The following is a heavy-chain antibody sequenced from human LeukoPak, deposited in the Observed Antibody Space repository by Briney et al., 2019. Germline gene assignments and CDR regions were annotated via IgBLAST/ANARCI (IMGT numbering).Heavy chain of an antibody. Sequence: GGSLRLSCAASGFTFSSYAMHWVRQAPGKGPEWVAVISYDGSNKYYADSVKGRFTISRDNSKNTLYLQMNSLRAEDTAVYYCARDTPFDYWGQGTLVTVSS. J-gene: IGHJ4*02. CDR1: GFTFSSYA. CDR2: ISYDGSNK. V-gene: IGHV3-30*04. CDR3: ARDTPFDY.